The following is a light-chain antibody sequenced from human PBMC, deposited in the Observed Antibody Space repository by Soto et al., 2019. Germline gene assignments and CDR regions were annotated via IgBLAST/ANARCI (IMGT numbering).Light chain of an antibody. V-gene: IGKV3D-20*01. CDR3: QQYGNFPST. Sequence: ETVLTQSPATLSLSPGERATLYCGASQTIYATRVVWYQQKVGLAPRLLIYDASNRATGIPDRFSGSGSGTAFTLAISSLEPEDFALYHCQQYGNFPSTFGQGTRVEIK. J-gene: IGKJ1*01. CDR2: DAS. CDR1: QTIYATR.